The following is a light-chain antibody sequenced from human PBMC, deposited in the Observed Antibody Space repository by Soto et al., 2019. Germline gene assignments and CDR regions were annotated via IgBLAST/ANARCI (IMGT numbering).Light chain of an antibody. Sequence: EIVLTQSPGTLSFSPGERATLSCTASQSLSSNFLAWYQQKPGQAPRLLIYDTSSRATGIPDRFSGSGSGTDFTLTISRLEPEDLAVYHCQQYDSSPRTFGQGTKVEIK. CDR2: DTS. CDR1: QSLSSNF. CDR3: QQYDSSPRT. J-gene: IGKJ1*01. V-gene: IGKV3-20*01.